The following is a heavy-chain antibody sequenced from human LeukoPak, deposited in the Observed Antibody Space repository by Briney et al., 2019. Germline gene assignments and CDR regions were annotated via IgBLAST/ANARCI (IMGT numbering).Heavy chain of an antibody. CDR1: GFTFSNAW. J-gene: IGHJ4*02. V-gene: IGHV3-15*01. CDR3: TTDVYCSSTGCYWY. D-gene: IGHD2-2*01. Sequence: PGGSLRLSCAASGFTFSNAWMSWVRQAPGKGLEWVGRIKSKTDGGTTDYAAPVKGRFTISRDDSKNTLYLQMNSLKTEDTAVYYCTTDVYCSSTGCYWYWGQGTLVTVSS. CDR2: IKSKTDGGTT.